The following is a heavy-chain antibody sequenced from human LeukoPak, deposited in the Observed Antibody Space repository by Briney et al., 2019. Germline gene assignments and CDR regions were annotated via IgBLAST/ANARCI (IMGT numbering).Heavy chain of an antibody. D-gene: IGHD5-12*01. V-gene: IGHV1-18*01. CDR1: GYTFTSYG. J-gene: IGHJ4*02. Sequence: ASVKVSCKASGYTFTSYGISWVRQAPGQGLEWMGWISAYNGNTNYAQKLQGRVTMTTDTSTSTAYMELRSLRSDDTAVYYRAREYSGYDWGQFDCWGQGTLVTVSS. CDR3: AREYSGYDWGQFDC. CDR2: ISAYNGNT.